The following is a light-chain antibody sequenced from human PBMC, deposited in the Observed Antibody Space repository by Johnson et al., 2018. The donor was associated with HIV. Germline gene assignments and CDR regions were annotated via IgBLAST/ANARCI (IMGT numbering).Light chain of an antibody. CDR3: GTWDSSLSAYV. Sequence: PVLTQPPSVSAAPGQKVTISCSGSSSNIGNNYVSWYQQLPGTAPKLLIYDRNKRPSGIPDRFSGSKSGTSATLGITGLQTGDEADYYCGTWDSSLSAYVFGTGTNVTVL. J-gene: IGLJ1*01. CDR2: DRN. CDR1: SSNIGNNY. V-gene: IGLV1-51*01.